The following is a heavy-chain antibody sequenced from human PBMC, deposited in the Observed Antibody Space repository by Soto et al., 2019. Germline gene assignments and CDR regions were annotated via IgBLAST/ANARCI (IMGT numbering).Heavy chain of an antibody. Sequence: GGSLRLSCAASGFSFSTYAMNWVRQAPVKGLEWISYISSTYEIHYMDSVEGRFTVSRDNAKNSLFLQMNNLRAEDTAVYFWARDLHCSFDYSRQGTLVTL. CDR1: GFSFSTYA. CDR2: ISSTYEI. D-gene: IGHD2-21*02. CDR3: ARDLHCSFDY. V-gene: IGHV3-48*01. J-gene: IGHJ4*02.